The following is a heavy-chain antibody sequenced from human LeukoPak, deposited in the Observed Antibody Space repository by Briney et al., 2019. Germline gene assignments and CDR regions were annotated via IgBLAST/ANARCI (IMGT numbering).Heavy chain of an antibody. CDR3: ARGPHYYDSSGPPHYYYYMDV. J-gene: IGHJ6*03. V-gene: IGHV3-74*01. CDR1: GFTFSNYW. D-gene: IGHD3-22*01. CDR2: INDDGSIT. Sequence: GGSLRLSCAASGFTFSNYWMHWVRQVPGKGLVWVSRINDDGSITTDADSVKGRFTIFRDNAKNTLYLQMNSLRAEDTAVYYCARGPHYYDSSGPPHYYYYMDVWGKGTTVTVSS.